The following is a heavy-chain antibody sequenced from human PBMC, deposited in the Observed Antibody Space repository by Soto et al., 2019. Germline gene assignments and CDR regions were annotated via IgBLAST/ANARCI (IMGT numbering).Heavy chain of an antibody. D-gene: IGHD3-22*01. V-gene: IGHV4-59*01. CDR2: IYYSGST. J-gene: IGHJ4*02. CDR1: GGSISRYY. Sequence: QVQLQESGPGLVKPSETLSLTCTVSGGSISRYYWSWIRQPPGKGLEWIGYIYYSGSTNYNPSLKSRVTISVDTSKNQFSLKLSSVTAADTAVYYCARARYDSTFNYWGQGTLVTVSS. CDR3: ARARYDSTFNY.